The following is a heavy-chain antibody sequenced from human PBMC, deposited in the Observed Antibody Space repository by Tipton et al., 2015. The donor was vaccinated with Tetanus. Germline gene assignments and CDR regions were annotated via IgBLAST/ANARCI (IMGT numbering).Heavy chain of an antibody. CDR1: GYTFTHYG. J-gene: IGHJ5*02. CDR3: ARGRGLGPHEYFEH. D-gene: IGHD3/OR15-3a*01. V-gene: IGHV1-18*01. Sequence: QVQLVQSGAEVKKPGASVKVSCKASGYTFTHYGVNWVRQAPGQGLEWMGWISPFNENVNYAEEFQGRLTMTTDRSTATVCMDLRSLRSDDTAVYYCARGRGLGPHEYFEHWGQGTLVTVSS. CDR2: ISPFNENV.